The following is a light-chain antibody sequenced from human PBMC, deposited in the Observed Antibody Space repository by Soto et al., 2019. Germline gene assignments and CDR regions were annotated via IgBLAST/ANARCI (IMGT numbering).Light chain of an antibody. CDR2: AAS. CDR3: LQHNNYPRT. CDR1: QGIGND. Sequence: DIQMTQSPSSLSASVGDRVTITCRASQGIGNDLGWYQQRPGKAPKRLIYAASILQTGVPSRFSGSGSGTEFTLTISSLQPEDFATYYCLQHNNYPRTFGQGTKVEVK. J-gene: IGKJ1*01. V-gene: IGKV1-17*01.